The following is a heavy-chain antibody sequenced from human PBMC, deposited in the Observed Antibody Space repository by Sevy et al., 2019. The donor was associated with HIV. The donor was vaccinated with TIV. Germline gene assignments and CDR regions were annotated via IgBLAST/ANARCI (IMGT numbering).Heavy chain of an antibody. V-gene: IGHV3-66*02. Sequence: GGSLRLSCAISGFTVNDKYIIWVRQAPGKGLEWVSVIFSSGTTYYPDSAKGRFSISWDNSKNTVDLPMNSVGAEDTAVYYCVSLFLSYRSGWSYFDYWGQGTLVTVSS. CDR3: VSLFLSYRSGWSYFDY. D-gene: IGHD6-19*01. CDR1: GFTVNDKY. CDR2: IFSSGTT. J-gene: IGHJ4*02.